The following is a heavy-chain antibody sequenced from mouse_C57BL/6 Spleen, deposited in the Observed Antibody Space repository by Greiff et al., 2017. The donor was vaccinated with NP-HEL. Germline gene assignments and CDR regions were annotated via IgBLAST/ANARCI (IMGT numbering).Heavy chain of an antibody. J-gene: IGHJ3*01. Sequence: QVQLQQPGAELVRPGSSVKLSCKASGYTFTSYWMHWVKQRPIQGLEWIGNIDPSDSETHYNQKFKDKATLTVDKSSSTAYMQLSSLTSEDSAVYYCARGTNYDYAWFAYWGPGTLVTVSA. D-gene: IGHD2-4*01. CDR2: IDPSDSET. V-gene: IGHV1-52*01. CDR3: ARGTNYDYAWFAY. CDR1: GYTFTSYW.